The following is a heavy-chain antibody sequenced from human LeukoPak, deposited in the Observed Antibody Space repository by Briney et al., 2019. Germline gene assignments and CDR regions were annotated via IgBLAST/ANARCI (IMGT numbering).Heavy chain of an antibody. V-gene: IGHV1-2*02. Sequence: ASVKVSCKASGYTFTSYDINWVRQAPGQGLEWMGWINPNSGGTNYAQKFQGRVTMTRDTSISTAYMELSRLRSDDTAVYYCAREYSGSYYGPWGQGTLVTVSS. CDR2: INPNSGGT. D-gene: IGHD1-26*01. J-gene: IGHJ5*02. CDR3: AREYSGSYYGP. CDR1: GYTFTSYD.